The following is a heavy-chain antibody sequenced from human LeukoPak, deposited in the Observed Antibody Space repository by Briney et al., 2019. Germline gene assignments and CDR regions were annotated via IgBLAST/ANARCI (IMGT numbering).Heavy chain of an antibody. CDR3: ARGQVHTATVTAGPYYFDS. J-gene: IGHJ4*02. Sequence: ASVKVSCKASGYTFTDYFVHWVRQAPGQGLEWMGWINPDSGGTNYAQKFQGRVTMTRDTSISTAYVEVTRLRSDDTAVYYCARGQVHTATVTAGPYYFDSWGQGTLVTVSS. D-gene: IGHD5-18*01. CDR1: GYTFTDYF. CDR2: INPDSGGT. V-gene: IGHV1-2*02.